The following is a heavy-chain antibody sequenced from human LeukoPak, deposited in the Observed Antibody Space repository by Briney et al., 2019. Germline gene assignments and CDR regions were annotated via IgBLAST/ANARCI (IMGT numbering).Heavy chain of an antibody. CDR1: GGSISSGGYY. CDR2: IYYSGST. D-gene: IGHD3-22*01. J-gene: IGHJ6*02. V-gene: IGHV4-31*03. CDR3: ARAPDSYYYYGMVV. Sequence: SQTLSLTCTVSGGSISSGGYYWSWIRQHPGKGLEWIGYIYYSGSTYYNPSLKSRVTISVDTSKNQFSLKLSSVTAADTAVYYCARAPDSYYYYGMVVWGQGTTVTVSS.